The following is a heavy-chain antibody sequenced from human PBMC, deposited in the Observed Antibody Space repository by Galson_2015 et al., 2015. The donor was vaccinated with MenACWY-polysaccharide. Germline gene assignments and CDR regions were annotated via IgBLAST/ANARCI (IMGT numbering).Heavy chain of an antibody. D-gene: IGHD3-3*01. CDR3: ARDRAGVLRFLEWLSHDAFDI. CDR2: IVVGSGNT. Sequence: SCKASGFTFTSSAVQWVRQARGQRLEWIGWIVVGSGNTSYAQKFQERVTITRDMSTSTAYMELRSLRSDDTAVYYCARDRAGVLRFLEWLSHDAFDIWGQGTMVTVSS. V-gene: IGHV1-58*01. J-gene: IGHJ3*02. CDR1: GFTFTSSA.